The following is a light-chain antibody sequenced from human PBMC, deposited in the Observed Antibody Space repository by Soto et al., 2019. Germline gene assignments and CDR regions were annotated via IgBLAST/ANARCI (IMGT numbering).Light chain of an antibody. Sequence: QSVLTQPPSASGTPGQSVTISCSESSSNIGSNNVSWYQQLPETAPKLLIYRNNQRPLGVPDRFSGSRSGTSASLPVSGLRSEDEADYYCAAWDDSLRGWVFGGGTKLTVL. CDR2: RNN. V-gene: IGLV1-47*01. J-gene: IGLJ3*02. CDR3: AAWDDSLRGWV. CDR1: SSNIGSNN.